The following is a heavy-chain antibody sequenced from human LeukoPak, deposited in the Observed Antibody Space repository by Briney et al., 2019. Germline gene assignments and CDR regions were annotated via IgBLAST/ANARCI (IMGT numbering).Heavy chain of an antibody. Sequence: GGSLRLSCAASGFTFSRYAMSWVRQAPGKGLEWVSGIIDTGRSKFYIDSVKGRFTISRDNSKNTLYLQMNSLRAEDTAVYYCAKDYYDSSPFGYWGQGTLVTVSS. J-gene: IGHJ4*02. CDR3: AKDYYDSSPFGY. CDR2: IIDTGRSK. D-gene: IGHD3-22*01. V-gene: IGHV3-23*01. CDR1: GFTFSRYA.